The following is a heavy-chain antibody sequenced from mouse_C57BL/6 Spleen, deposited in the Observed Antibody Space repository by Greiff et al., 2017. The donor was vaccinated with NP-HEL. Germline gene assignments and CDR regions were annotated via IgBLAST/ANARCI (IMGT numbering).Heavy chain of an antibody. D-gene: IGHD2-5*01. Sequence: QVQLQQPGAELVKPGASVKLSCKASGYTFTSYWMHWVKQRPGQGLEWIGMIHPNSGSTNYNEKFKSKATLTVDKSSSTAYMQLSSLTSEDSAVYYCARKGSNLYAMDYWGQGTSVTVSS. J-gene: IGHJ4*01. CDR2: IHPNSGST. V-gene: IGHV1-64*01. CDR1: GYTFTSYW. CDR3: ARKGSNLYAMDY.